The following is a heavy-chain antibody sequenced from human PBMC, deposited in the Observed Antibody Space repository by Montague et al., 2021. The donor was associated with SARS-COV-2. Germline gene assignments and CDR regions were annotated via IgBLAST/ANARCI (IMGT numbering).Heavy chain of an antibody. CDR3: AREGGGSGGYYYSFDY. CDR2: IFYSGST. V-gene: IGHV4-59*01. D-gene: IGHD3-10*01. Sequence: SETLSLTCTVSGGSISSYYWSWIRQPPGKGLEWIGYIFYSGSTNYNPSLKSRVTISVDTSENQFSQKLISVTTADTAVYYCAREGGGSGGYYYSFDYWGQGTLVTVSS. J-gene: IGHJ4*02. CDR1: GGSISSYY.